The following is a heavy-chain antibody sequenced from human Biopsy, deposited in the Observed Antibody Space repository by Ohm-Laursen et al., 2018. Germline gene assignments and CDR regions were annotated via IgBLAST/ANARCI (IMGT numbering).Heavy chain of an antibody. CDR1: GYTFTTYD. CDR2: MNPANGDA. Sequence: ASVTVSCKASGYTFTTYDINWVRQAPGQGLEWMGWMNPANGDAGYARSFRGRVTMTRSTSITTAYMELSSLGSEDTAVYYCARVRSGGRVTVFGVEVKTGWLDTWGQGTLVTVSS. D-gene: IGHD3-3*01. CDR3: ARVRSGGRVTVFGVEVKTGWLDT. V-gene: IGHV1-8*01. J-gene: IGHJ5*02.